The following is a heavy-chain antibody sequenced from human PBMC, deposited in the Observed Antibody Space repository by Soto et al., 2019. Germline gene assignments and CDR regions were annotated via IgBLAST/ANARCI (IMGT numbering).Heavy chain of an antibody. CDR3: ARGPYCSGGSCYVRYYYYGMDV. CDR1: GGSFSGYY. D-gene: IGHD2-15*01. CDR2: INHSGST. J-gene: IGHJ6*02. V-gene: IGHV4-34*01. Sequence: QVQLQQWGAGLLKPSETLSLTCAVYGGSFSGYYWSWIRQPPGKGLEWIGEINHSGSTNYNPSLNLRVTISVDTSKNQFSLTLGAVTAADTAVYYCARGPYCSGGSCYVRYYYYGMDVWGQGTTVTVSS.